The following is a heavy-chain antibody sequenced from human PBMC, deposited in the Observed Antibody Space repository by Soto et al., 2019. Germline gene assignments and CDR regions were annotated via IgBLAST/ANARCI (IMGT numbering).Heavy chain of an antibody. Sequence: PGGSLRLSCTASGFTFGDYAMSWVRQAPGKGLEWVGFIRSKAYGGTTEYAASVKGRFTISRDDSKSIAYLQMNSLKTEDTAVYYCTRIRELDYYYYGMDVWGQGTTVTVSS. V-gene: IGHV3-49*04. CDR2: IRSKAYGGTT. CDR1: GFTFGDYA. D-gene: IGHD6-6*01. CDR3: TRIRELDYYYYGMDV. J-gene: IGHJ6*02.